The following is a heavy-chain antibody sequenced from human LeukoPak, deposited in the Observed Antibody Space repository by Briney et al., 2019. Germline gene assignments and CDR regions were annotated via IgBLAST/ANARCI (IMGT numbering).Heavy chain of an antibody. J-gene: IGHJ4*02. CDR1: GGSISSSSYY. CDR2: IYYSGST. V-gene: IGHV4-39*07. CDR3: ARDLADIVATTDDY. D-gene: IGHD5-12*01. Sequence: NPSETLSLTCTVSGGSISSSSYYWGWIRQPPGKGLEWIGSIYYSGSTYYNPSLKSRVTISVDTSKNQFSLKLSSVTAADTAVYYCARDLADIVATTDDYWGQGTLVTVSS.